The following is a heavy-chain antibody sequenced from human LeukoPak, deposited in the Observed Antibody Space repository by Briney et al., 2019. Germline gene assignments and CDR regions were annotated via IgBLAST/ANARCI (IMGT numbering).Heavy chain of an antibody. J-gene: IGHJ3*02. V-gene: IGHV3-21*01. CDR1: GFTFSSYS. D-gene: IGHD6-19*01. Sequence: GALRLSCAASGFTFSSYSMNWVRQAPGKGREWVASISSSSNYIYYADSVKGRFTISRDNAKNSLYLQMNSLRAEDTAVYYCASAIYSSGRGAFDIWGQGTMVTVSS. CDR2: ISSSSNYI. CDR3: ASAIYSSGRGAFDI.